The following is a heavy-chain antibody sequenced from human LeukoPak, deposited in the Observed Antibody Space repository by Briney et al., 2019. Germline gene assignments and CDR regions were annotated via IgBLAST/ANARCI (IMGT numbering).Heavy chain of an antibody. Sequence: SVKVSCKASGYTFTSYAMHWVRQPPGQRLEWMGWINACNRNTKYSQKLQGRVTITRDTSASTAYMEVSSLRSEDTAVYSCGRAGGGYCSSTSCYQGHGIDYWGQGTLVTVSS. V-gene: IGHV1-3*01. J-gene: IGHJ4*02. D-gene: IGHD2-2*01. CDR2: INACNRNT. CDR3: GRAGGGYCSSTSCYQGHGIDY. CDR1: GYTFTSYA.